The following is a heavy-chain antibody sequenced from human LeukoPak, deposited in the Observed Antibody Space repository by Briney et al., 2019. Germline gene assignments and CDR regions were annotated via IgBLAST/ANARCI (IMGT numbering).Heavy chain of an antibody. Sequence: GGSLRLSCVASGFTFSSYAMSWVRQAPGKGLEWVSATTIIGGSTYYADSVKGRFTISRDNSKNTLYLQMNSLRAEDTAVYYCASHAQRVEGTVTLDYYGMDVWGQGTTVTVSS. CDR3: ASHAQRVEGTVTLDYYGMDV. D-gene: IGHD4-17*01. J-gene: IGHJ6*02. V-gene: IGHV3-23*01. CDR2: TTIIGGST. CDR1: GFTFSSYA.